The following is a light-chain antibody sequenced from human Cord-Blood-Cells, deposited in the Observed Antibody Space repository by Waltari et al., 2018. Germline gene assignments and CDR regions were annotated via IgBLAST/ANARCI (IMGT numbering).Light chain of an antibody. V-gene: IGLV3-19*01. CDR2: GKN. J-gene: IGLJ3*02. Sequence: SSELTQDPAVSVALGQTVRITCQGASLRSSYASWYQQKPGQAHVLVIYGKNNRPSGIPDRFSGSSSGNTASLTITGAQAEDEADYYCNSRDSSGNHLGVFGGGTKLTVL. CDR3: NSRDSSGNHLGV. CDR1: SLRSSY.